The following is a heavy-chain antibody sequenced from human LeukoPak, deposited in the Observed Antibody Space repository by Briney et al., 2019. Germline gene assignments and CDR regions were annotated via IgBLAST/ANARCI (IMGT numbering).Heavy chain of an antibody. CDR2: IKQDGNGK. V-gene: IGHV3-7*01. CDR1: GFTFSNYW. J-gene: IGHJ4*02. CDR3: ARDYDL. Sequence: GGSLGLSCAASGFTFSNYWMNWVRQAPGKGLERVGNIKQDGNGKFYVDSVKGRFTISRDNAKNSLFLQMNSLRAEDTAVYYCARDYDLWGQGTLVTVSS. D-gene: IGHD3-3*01.